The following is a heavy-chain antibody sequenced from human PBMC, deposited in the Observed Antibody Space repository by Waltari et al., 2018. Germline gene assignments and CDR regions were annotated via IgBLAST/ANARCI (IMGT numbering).Heavy chain of an antibody. Sequence: QVQLVQSGAEVKKPGASVKVSCKASGYTFTSYDINWVRQATGQGLEWMGWMNPNSGNTGYAQKFQGRVTMTEDTSTDTAYMELSSLRSEDTAVYYCATTITMVRGVKAWGQGTLVTVSS. J-gene: IGHJ5*02. CDR3: ATTITMVRGVKA. CDR2: MNPNSGNT. D-gene: IGHD3-10*01. V-gene: IGHV1-8*01. CDR1: GYTFTSYD.